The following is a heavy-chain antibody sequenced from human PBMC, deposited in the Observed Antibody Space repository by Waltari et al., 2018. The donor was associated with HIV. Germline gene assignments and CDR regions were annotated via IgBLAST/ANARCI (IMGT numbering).Heavy chain of an antibody. J-gene: IGHJ4*02. CDR1: GFHLNRVW. CDR3: TSEEDYGSGSHFDY. CDR2: IKTKGDGGET. D-gene: IGHD3-10*01. V-gene: IGHV3-15*01. Sequence: EVELVESGGDLLKPGGCLRLSCAASGFHLNRVWMSWVRQATGKGLGWIGRIKTKGDGGETDYAAAVKGRFTISRDDSKNTVYLQMNSLKIEDTAVYYCTSEEDYGSGSHFDYWGQGTLVTVSS.